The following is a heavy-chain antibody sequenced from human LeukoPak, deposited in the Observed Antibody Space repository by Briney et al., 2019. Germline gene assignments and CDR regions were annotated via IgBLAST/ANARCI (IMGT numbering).Heavy chain of an antibody. Sequence: SVKVSCKASGGTFSSYTISWVRQAPGQGLEWMGRIIPILGIANYAQKFQGRVTITADKSTSTAYMELSSLRSDDTAVYYCARDREDNWNDRLSYFDYWGQGTLVTVSS. D-gene: IGHD1-20*01. J-gene: IGHJ4*02. V-gene: IGHV1-69*04. CDR2: IIPILGIA. CDR3: ARDREDNWNDRLSYFDY. CDR1: GGTFSSYT.